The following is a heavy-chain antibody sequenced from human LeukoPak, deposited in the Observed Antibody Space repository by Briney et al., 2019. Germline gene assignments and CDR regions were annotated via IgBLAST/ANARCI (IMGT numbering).Heavy chain of an antibody. J-gene: IGHJ4*02. CDR2: ISGGGGST. V-gene: IGHV3-23*01. CDR1: GFTFSSYA. D-gene: IGHD3-3*01. CDR3: AKDLSDFWSGYYPLYYFDY. Sequence: PGGSLRLSCAASGFTFSSYAMSWVRQAPGKGLEWVSAISGGGGSTYYADSVKGRFTISRDNSKNTLYLQMNSLRAEDTAVYYCAKDLSDFWSGYYPLYYFDYWGQGTLVTVSS.